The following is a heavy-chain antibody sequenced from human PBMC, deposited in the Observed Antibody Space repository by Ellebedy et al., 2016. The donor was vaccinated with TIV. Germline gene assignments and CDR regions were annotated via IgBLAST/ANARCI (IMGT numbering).Heavy chain of an antibody. Sequence: SETLSLTCSVSGGSITGYYWNWIRQSPGKGLEWIGFVFHNGRSKYNPSLESRLTLSVGTSKDHFSLRLSSVAAADTALHYCAGVRDGRRPFDYWGQGALVTVSS. CDR2: VFHNGRS. J-gene: IGHJ4*02. CDR3: AGVRDGRRPFDY. CDR1: GGSITGYY. D-gene: IGHD5-24*01. V-gene: IGHV4-59*01.